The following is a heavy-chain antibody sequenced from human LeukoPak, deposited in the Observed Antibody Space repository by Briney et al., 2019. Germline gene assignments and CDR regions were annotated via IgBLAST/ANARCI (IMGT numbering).Heavy chain of an antibody. Sequence: GGSLRLSCAASGFTFSSYGMHWVRQAPGKGLEWVAFIRYDGSNKYYADSVKGRFTISRDNSKNTLYLQMNSLRAGDTAVYYCARVVPAAKGYYYYGMDVWGQGTTVTVSS. J-gene: IGHJ6*02. CDR1: GFTFSSYG. CDR2: IRYDGSNK. CDR3: ARVVPAAKGYYYYGMDV. D-gene: IGHD2-2*01. V-gene: IGHV3-30*02.